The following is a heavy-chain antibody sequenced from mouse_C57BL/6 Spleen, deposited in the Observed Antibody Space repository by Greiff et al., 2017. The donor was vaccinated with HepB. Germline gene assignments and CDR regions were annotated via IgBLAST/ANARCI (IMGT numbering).Heavy chain of an antibody. Sequence: EVQLVESGGGLVQPKGSLKLSCAASGFSFNTYAMNWVRQAPGKGLEWVARIRSKSNNYATYYADSVKDRFTISRDDSESMLYLQMNNLKTEDTAMYYCVSGDGYPYWYFDVWGTGTTVTVSS. J-gene: IGHJ1*03. CDR1: GFSFNTYA. D-gene: IGHD2-3*01. CDR3: VSGDGYPYWYFDV. V-gene: IGHV10-1*01. CDR2: IRSKSNNYAT.